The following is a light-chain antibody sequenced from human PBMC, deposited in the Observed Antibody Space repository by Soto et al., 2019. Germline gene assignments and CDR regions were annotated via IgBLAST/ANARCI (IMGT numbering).Light chain of an antibody. CDR1: QSVSSSY. J-gene: IGKJ5*01. CDR2: GAS. Sequence: EMGVTKSRGTLSLSPRERATLSCRASQSVSSSYLAWYQQKPGQAPSLLIYGASRRATGIPDRFSGSGSGTDFTLTISRLEPEDFAVYYCQQYDSSPIRVGQGTRLEIK. CDR3: QQYDSSPIR. V-gene: IGKV3-20*01.